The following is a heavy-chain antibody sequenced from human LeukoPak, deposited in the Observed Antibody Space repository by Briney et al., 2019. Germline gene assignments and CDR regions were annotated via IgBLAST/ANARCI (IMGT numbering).Heavy chain of an antibody. CDR2: ISGSGGST. CDR1: GFTFSRYG. Sequence: GGTLRLSCAASGFTFSRYGMSWVRQAPGKGLAWVSAISGSGGSTYYADSVKGRFTISRDNSKNTLYLQMNSLRAEDTAVYYCARGGAARPDFWGQGTLVTVSS. D-gene: IGHD6-6*01. J-gene: IGHJ4*02. V-gene: IGHV3-23*01. CDR3: ARGGAARPDF.